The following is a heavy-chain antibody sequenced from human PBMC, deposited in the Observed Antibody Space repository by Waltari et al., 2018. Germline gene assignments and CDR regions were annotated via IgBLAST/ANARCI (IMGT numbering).Heavy chain of an antibody. V-gene: IGHV4-39*01. CDR3: ARNDWSDELDYYAIDV. CDR2: IFYSGTT. Sequence: QLQLQESGPGLVKPSETLSLTCNVSGGSITRSSYYWGWIRQPPGKGLEWVGNIFYSGTTSYIPPLKSRVTISIETSKTQFSLKMTSVTAADTAVYYCARNDWSDELDYYAIDVWGQGTTVTVSS. J-gene: IGHJ6*02. D-gene: IGHD1-1*01. CDR1: GGSITRSSYY.